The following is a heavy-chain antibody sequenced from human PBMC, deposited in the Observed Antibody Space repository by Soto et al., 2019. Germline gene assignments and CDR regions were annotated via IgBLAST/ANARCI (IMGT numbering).Heavy chain of an antibody. J-gene: IGHJ6*02. CDR1: GYRFSNYW. CDR2: IDPNDYYS. V-gene: IGHV5-10-1*01. CDR3: ARRLSGPKEEYNAYYFYGLDV. Sequence: PGESLKISCQASGYRFSNYWITWVRQMPGQGLEWMGTIDPNDYYSNNSPSFQGHVTISADTSINTAYLHWSSLKASDTAIYYCARRLSGPKEEYNAYYFYGLDVWGQGTTVTVS. D-gene: IGHD1-1*01.